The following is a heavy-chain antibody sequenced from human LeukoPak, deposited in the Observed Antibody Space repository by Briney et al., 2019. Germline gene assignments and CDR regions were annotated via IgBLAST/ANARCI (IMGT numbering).Heavy chain of an antibody. Sequence: GGSLRLSCAASGFSLSSYSMNWVRQAPGKGLEWVSFISSTSSDVIYYADSVKGRFTVSRDSAKNSLFLQMNSLRAEDTAEYYCARAHSSSWAGLDYWGPGALVTVSS. J-gene: IGHJ4*02. V-gene: IGHV3-21*05. CDR1: GFSLSSYS. D-gene: IGHD6-13*01. CDR2: ISSTSSDVI. CDR3: ARAHSSSWAGLDY.